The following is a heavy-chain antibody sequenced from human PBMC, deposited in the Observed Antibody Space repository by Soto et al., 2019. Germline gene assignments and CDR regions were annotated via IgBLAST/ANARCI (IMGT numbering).Heavy chain of an antibody. D-gene: IGHD6-13*01. CDR1: GYTFTGYY. V-gene: IGHV1-2*02. J-gene: IGHJ5*02. CDR3: ARDGGRSSSLVYNWFDP. Sequence: QVQLVQSGAEVKKPGASVKLSCKASGYTFTGYYMHWVRQAPGQGLEWMGWINPNSGGTNYAQKFQGRVTMTRDTSISTAYMELSRLRSDDTAVYYCARDGGRSSSLVYNWFDPWGQGTLVTVSS. CDR2: INPNSGGT.